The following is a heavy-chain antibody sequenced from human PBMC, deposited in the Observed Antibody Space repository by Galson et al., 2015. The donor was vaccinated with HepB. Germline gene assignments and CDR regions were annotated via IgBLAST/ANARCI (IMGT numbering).Heavy chain of an antibody. CDR3: ATSYCGGDCYRYYYYGMDV. D-gene: IGHD2-21*02. CDR2: IIPIFGTA. J-gene: IGHJ6*02. Sequence: SVKVSCKASGGTFSSYAISWVRQAPGQGLEWMGGIIPIFGTANYAQKFQGRVTITADESTSTAYMELSSLRSEDTAVYYCATSYCGGDCYRYYYYGMDVWGQGTTVTVSS. V-gene: IGHV1-69*13. CDR1: GGTFSSYA.